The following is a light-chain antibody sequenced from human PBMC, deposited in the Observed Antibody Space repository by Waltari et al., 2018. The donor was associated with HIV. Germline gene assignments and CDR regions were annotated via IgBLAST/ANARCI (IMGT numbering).Light chain of an antibody. CDR3: QQTFNGPYT. CDR2: AAT. Sequence: DIQMTQSPSSLSASIGGRVNITCRAGQTINNYLNWYQHKLGGAPKLLIYAATDLQTGVPSRFNGSGSGAVFTLTISSLKPEDSATYYCQQTFNGPYTFGQGTKLEIK. J-gene: IGKJ2*01. CDR1: QTINNY. V-gene: IGKV1-39*01.